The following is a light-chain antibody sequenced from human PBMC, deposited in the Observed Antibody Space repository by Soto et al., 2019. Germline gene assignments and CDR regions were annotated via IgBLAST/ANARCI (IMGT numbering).Light chain of an antibody. CDR1: QSISSY. V-gene: IGKV1-39*01. J-gene: IGKJ2*01. CDR3: QQSYSAPRT. CDR2: AAS. Sequence: DIQMTQSPSSLPASVGDRISITCRASQSISSYLSWYQQKPGKAPKLLIYAASNLQSGVPSRFSGSGSETGFTLTISSLQPEDFATYYCQQSYSAPRTFGQGTKLEIK.